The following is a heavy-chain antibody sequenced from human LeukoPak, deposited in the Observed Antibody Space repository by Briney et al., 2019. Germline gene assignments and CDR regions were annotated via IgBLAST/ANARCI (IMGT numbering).Heavy chain of an antibody. CDR1: GGSVSSGNFY. CDR2: IHTSGNT. Sequence: PSETLSLTCTVSGGSVSSGNFYWTWIRQPAGNQPEWIGRIHTSGNTNHNPSLWSRVTISTDTSKSQFSLTLNFVTAADTAVYYCARDRGGDSFDIWGQGTTVTVSS. CDR3: ARDRGGDSFDI. D-gene: IGHD2-21*01. J-gene: IGHJ3*02. V-gene: IGHV4-61*02.